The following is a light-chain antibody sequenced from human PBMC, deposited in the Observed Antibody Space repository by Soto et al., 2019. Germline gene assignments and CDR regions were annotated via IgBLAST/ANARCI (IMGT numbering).Light chain of an antibody. J-gene: IGKJ4*01. CDR1: QSVSGN. Sequence: EIVMTQSPATLSVSPGESATLSCRASQSVSGNLAWYQQKPGQAPMLLIYGASTRATGIPARFSGSGSGTEFTLTISSLQSEDFAVYYCQQYNNWPPLTFGGGTKVEIK. V-gene: IGKV3-15*01. CDR3: QQYNNWPPLT. CDR2: GAS.